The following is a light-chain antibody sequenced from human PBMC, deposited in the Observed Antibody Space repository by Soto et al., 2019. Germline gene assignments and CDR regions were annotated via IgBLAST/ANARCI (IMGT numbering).Light chain of an antibody. V-gene: IGKV2-28*01. CDR3: MQALQTPWT. CDR2: LGS. Sequence: DIVMTQSPLSLPVTPGEPASISCRSSQSLLYSNGYTYLDWYLQKPGQSPQLLIYLGSNRASGVAYRFSGSVSGTDFTLKISRVEAEDVGIYYCMQALQTPWTFGQGTKVEIK. CDR1: QSLLYSNGYTY. J-gene: IGKJ1*01.